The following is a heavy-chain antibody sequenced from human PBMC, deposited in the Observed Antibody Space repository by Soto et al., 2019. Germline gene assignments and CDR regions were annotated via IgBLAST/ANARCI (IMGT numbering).Heavy chain of an antibody. V-gene: IGHV4-39*01. CDR2: IYYSGST. J-gene: IGHJ6*03. Sequence: SETLSLTCAVSGGSISTTYYWGWVRQPPGKGLEWIGTIYYSGSTYYNPSLKSRVTMSVDTSKNQFSLNLSSVTAADTAVYYCARHDHNLYRIDVWGKGTTVTVSS. D-gene: IGHD1-1*01. CDR1: GGSISTTYY. CDR3: ARHDHNLYRIDV.